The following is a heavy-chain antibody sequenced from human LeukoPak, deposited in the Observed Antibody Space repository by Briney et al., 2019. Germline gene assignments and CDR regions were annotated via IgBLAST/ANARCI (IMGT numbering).Heavy chain of an antibody. J-gene: IGHJ4*02. Sequence: GGSLRLSCAASGFTVSSNYMSWVRQAPGKGLEWVSVIYSGGSTYYADSVKGRFTISRDSSKNTLYLHTNSLKAEDTAVYYCAITGGYAFDYWGQGTLVTVSS. D-gene: IGHD3-22*01. V-gene: IGHV3-66*01. CDR3: AITGGYAFDY. CDR1: GFTVSSNY. CDR2: IYSGGST.